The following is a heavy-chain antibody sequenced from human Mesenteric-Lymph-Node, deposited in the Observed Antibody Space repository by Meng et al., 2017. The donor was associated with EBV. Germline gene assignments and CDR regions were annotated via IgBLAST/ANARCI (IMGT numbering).Heavy chain of an antibody. Sequence: QLQLPDSGPGLVKPSEPLPLTLILSGGSISSSSYYWGWIRQPPGKGLELIGNIYYSGSTYYNPSLKSRVTISVDTSKNQFSLKLSSVTAADTAVYYCARTFYYDSSGYAPFDYWGQGTLVTVSS. CDR2: IYYSGST. D-gene: IGHD3-22*01. CDR1: GGSISSSSYY. CDR3: ARTFYYDSSGYAPFDY. J-gene: IGHJ4*02. V-gene: IGHV4-39*07.